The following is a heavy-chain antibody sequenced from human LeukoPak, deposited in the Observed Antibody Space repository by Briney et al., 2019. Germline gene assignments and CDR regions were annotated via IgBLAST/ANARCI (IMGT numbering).Heavy chain of an antibody. V-gene: IGHV4-59*12. J-gene: IGHJ4*02. D-gene: IGHD6-19*01. CDR3: ARDPEAVAGTVVDY. Sequence: KSSETLSLTCTVSGGSISSYYWSWIRQPPGKGLEWIGYIYYSGSTNYNPSLKSRVTISVDTSKNQFSLKLSSVTAADTAVYYCARDPEAVAGTVVDYWGQGTLVTVSS. CDR1: GGSISSYY. CDR2: IYYSGST.